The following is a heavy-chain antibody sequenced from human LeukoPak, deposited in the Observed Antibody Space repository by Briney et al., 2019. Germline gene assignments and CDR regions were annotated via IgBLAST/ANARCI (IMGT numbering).Heavy chain of an antibody. CDR1: GDSVSSNSAA. J-gene: IGHJ5*02. V-gene: IGHV6-1*01. CDR2: TYYRSKWYN. D-gene: IGHD6-13*01. Sequence: SQTLSLTCAISGDSVSSNSAAWNWIRQSPSRGLEWLGRTYYRSKWYNDYAVSVKSRITINPDTSKSQFSLQLNSVTPEDTAVYYCARDKSLYSSSWYVNWFDPWGQGTLVTVSS. CDR3: ARDKSLYSSSWYVNWFDP.